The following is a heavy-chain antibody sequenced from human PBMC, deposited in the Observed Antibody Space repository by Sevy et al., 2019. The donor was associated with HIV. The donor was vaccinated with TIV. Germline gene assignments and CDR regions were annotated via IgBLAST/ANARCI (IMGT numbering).Heavy chain of an antibody. Sequence: GGSLRLSCAASGFAFSTHAMHWVRQAPGKGLEWVAVISYEGTQTFYAASVEGRFTISRANSKNMLSLQITSLKPEDTAVYYCARDGGYSIKWYPLYWGHGTLVTVSS. J-gene: IGHJ4*01. CDR1: GFAFSTHA. D-gene: IGHD1-26*01. CDR2: ISYEGTQT. CDR3: ARDGGYSIKWYPLY. V-gene: IGHV3-30-3*01.